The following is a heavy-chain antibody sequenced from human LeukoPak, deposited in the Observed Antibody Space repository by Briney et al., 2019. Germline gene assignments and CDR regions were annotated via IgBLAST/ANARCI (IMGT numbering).Heavy chain of an antibody. Sequence: RPGGSLRLSCAASGFTFSSYGMHWVRQAPGKGLEWVAFIRYDGSNKYYADSVKGRFTISRDNAKNSLYLQMNSLRAEDTAVYYCARGSAAPRITMVRGVIIWAFDYWGQGTLVTVSS. V-gene: IGHV3-30*02. CDR2: IRYDGSNK. J-gene: IGHJ4*02. CDR1: GFTFSSYG. D-gene: IGHD3-10*01. CDR3: ARGSAAPRITMVRGVIIWAFDY.